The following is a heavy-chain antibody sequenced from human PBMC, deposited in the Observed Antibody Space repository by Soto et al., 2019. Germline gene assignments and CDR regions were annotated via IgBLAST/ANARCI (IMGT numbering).Heavy chain of an antibody. CDR1: GGSISSSSYY. D-gene: IGHD6-13*01. Sequence: PSETLSLTCTVSGGSISSSSYYWGWIRQPPGKGLEWIGSIYYSGSTYYNPSLKSRVTISVDTSKNQFSLKLSSVTAADTAVYYCARDRTAAAGVRWFDPWGQGTLVTVSS. CDR2: IYYSGST. CDR3: ARDRTAAAGVRWFDP. J-gene: IGHJ5*02. V-gene: IGHV4-39*02.